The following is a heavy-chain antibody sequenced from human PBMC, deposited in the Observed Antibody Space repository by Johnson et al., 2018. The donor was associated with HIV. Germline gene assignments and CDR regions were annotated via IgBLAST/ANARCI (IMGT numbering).Heavy chain of an antibody. CDR1: GFPFGGYW. D-gene: IGHD2-15*01. CDR3: VRDTGYCSGGRCDDAFDV. V-gene: IGHV3-9*01. CDR2: ISWNSGSI. Sequence: VQLVESGGGLVQPGGSLRLSCVASGFPFGGYWMAWVRQAPGKGLEWVSGISWNSGSIAYADSVKGRFTISRDNAKKSLYLQMNSLRVEDTALYYCVRDTGYCSGGRCDDAFDVWGQGTVVTVSS. J-gene: IGHJ3*01.